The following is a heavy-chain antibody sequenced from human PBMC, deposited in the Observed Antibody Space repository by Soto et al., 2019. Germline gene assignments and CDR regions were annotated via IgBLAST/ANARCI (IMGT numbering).Heavy chain of an antibody. CDR3: ATGVYPIGGYFYDVFDH. D-gene: IGHD3-22*01. Sequence: EVQLVESGGDLVQPGGSLRLSCVASGFTFSTYAMSWVRQAPGQGLEWVAGISRGGTDTYYADSVEGRFTLCRDDFKNTLYLQLDSLRPEDTAIYYCATGVYPIGGYFYDVFDHWGQGTLVTVST. CDR2: ISRGGTDT. CDR1: GFTFSTYA. V-gene: IGHV3-23*04. J-gene: IGHJ4*02.